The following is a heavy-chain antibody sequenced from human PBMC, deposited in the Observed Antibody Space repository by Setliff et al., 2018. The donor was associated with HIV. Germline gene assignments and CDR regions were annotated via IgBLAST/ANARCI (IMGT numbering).Heavy chain of an antibody. CDR1: GGTFSSYA. Sequence: ASVKVSCKASGGTFSSYAISWVRQAPGQGLEWMGGIIPNSGNTGYAQKFQGRVTMTRNTSISTAYMELSSLRSDDTAIYYCAKPFGSDGSRQLDSWGQGTLVTVSS. D-gene: IGHD2-15*01. V-gene: IGHV1-8*02. J-gene: IGHJ4*02. CDR3: AKPFGSDGSRQLDS. CDR2: IIPNSGNT.